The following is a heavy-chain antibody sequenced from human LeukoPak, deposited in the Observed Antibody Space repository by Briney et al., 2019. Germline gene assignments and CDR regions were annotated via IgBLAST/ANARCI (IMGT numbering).Heavy chain of an antibody. CDR2: INPNSGGT. CDR3: ARGLWLDDFDY. D-gene: IGHD6-19*01. V-gene: IGHV1-2*02. Sequence: GASVKVSCKSSGYTFTGYYMHWVRQAPGQGLEWMGWINPNSGGTNYAQKFQGRVTMTRDTSTSTVYMELSSLRSEDTAVYYCARGLWLDDFDYWGQGTLVTVSS. CDR1: GYTFTGYY. J-gene: IGHJ4*02.